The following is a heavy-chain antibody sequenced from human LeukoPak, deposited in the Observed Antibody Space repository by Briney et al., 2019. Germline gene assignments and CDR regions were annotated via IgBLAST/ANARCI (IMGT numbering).Heavy chain of an antibody. CDR2: IRYDGSNK. CDR3: GKDWGVIVVVPTANEI. Sequence: PGGSLRLSCAASRFTFSSFGMHWVRQAPGKGLEWVAFIRYDGSNKYYADSVKGRFTISRDNSKNTLYLQMNRLRPEDTAVYYRGKDWGVIVVVPTANEIWGQGTMVTVSS. CDR1: RFTFSSFG. V-gene: IGHV3-30*02. J-gene: IGHJ3*02. D-gene: IGHD2-2*01.